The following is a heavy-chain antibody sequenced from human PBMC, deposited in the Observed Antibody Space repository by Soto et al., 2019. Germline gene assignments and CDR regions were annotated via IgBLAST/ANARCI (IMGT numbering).Heavy chain of an antibody. J-gene: IGHJ4*02. D-gene: IGHD1-1*01. CDR3: ASEEYNPN. Sequence: EVQLVESGGGLVQPGGSLRLSCEASGFSFSSYSMNWVRQVPGKGLEWVSYISSSSSSTYYADSVKGRFTISRDNAKNSLSMQMNSLRAEDTAVYYCASEEYNPNWGQGTLVTVSS. CDR2: ISSSSSST. V-gene: IGHV3-48*01. CDR1: GFSFSSYS.